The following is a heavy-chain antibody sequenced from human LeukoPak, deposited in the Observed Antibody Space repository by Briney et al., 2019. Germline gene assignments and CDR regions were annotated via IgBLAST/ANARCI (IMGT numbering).Heavy chain of an antibody. CDR3: ARNDDYSNYIDY. D-gene: IGHD4-11*01. Sequence: GGSLRLSCAASGFNFSSYSMNWVRQAPGKGLEWVSSISSSSSYIYYADSVKGRFTISRDNAKNSLYLQMNSLRAEDTAVYYCARNDDYSNYIDYWGQGTLVTVSS. J-gene: IGHJ4*02. CDR2: ISSSSSYI. CDR1: GFNFSSYS. V-gene: IGHV3-21*01.